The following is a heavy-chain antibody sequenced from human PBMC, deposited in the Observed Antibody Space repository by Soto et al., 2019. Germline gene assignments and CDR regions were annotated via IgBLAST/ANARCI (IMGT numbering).Heavy chain of an antibody. V-gene: IGHV1-46*01. CDR1: GYTFTSYY. Sequence: ASVKVSCKASGYTFTSYYMHWVRQAPGQGLEWMGIINPSGGSTSYAQKFQGRVTMTRDTSTSTVYMELSSLRSEDTAVYYCARGLVDDSSGWPVGYWGQGXLVTVYS. CDR2: INPSGGST. J-gene: IGHJ4*02. D-gene: IGHD6-19*01. CDR3: ARGLVDDSSGWPVGY.